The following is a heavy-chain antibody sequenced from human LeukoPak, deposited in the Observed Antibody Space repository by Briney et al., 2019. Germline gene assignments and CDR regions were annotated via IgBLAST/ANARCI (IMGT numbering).Heavy chain of an antibody. V-gene: IGHV3-21*01. D-gene: IGHD4-17*01. CDR3: ARASDSGDYFSGMDV. J-gene: IGHJ6*02. CDR2: ISSGATYI. CDR1: GFTFSAYS. Sequence: GGSLRLSCAASGFTFSAYSMNWVRQAPGEGLEWVSSISSGATYIYYADSVKGRFTISRDSAKNSLYLQMNSLRAEDTAVYYCARASDSGDYFSGMDVWGQGTTVTVSS.